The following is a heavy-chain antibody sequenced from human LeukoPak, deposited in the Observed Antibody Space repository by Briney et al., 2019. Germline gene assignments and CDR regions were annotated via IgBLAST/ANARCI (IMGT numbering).Heavy chain of an antibody. CDR1: GGTFSSYA. Sequence: SVKVSCKASGGTFSSYAISWVRQAPGQGLEWMGGIIPIFGTASYAQKFQGRVTITADESTSTAYMELSSLRSEDTAVYYCARLCSSTSCYTLDYRGSPEGDAFDIWGQGTMVTVSS. CDR3: ARLCSSTSCYTLDYRGSPEGDAFDI. D-gene: IGHD2-2*02. V-gene: IGHV1-69*13. J-gene: IGHJ3*02. CDR2: IIPIFGTA.